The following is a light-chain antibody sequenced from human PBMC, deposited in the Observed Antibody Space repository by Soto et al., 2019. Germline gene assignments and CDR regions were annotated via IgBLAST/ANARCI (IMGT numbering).Light chain of an antibody. CDR2: ENN. Sequence: QSVLTQPPSVSAAPGQKVTISCSGSSSNIGNNYVSWYQQLPGTAPKLLIYENNKRPSGIPDLFSGSKSGTSATLGITGLLTGDEADYYCGTWDSSLSAGQVFGGGTKLTVL. J-gene: IGLJ3*02. CDR1: SSNIGNNY. V-gene: IGLV1-51*02. CDR3: GTWDSSLSAGQV.